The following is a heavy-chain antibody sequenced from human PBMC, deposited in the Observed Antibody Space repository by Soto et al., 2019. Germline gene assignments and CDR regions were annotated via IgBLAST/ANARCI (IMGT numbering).Heavy chain of an antibody. CDR2: ISYDGSDK. D-gene: IGHD3-3*01. CDR1: GFTFSSYS. CDR3: ARDTRSDFWSGYYYYYYGMDV. Sequence: GGSLRLSCAASGFTFSSYSMNWVRQAPGKGLEWVAVISYDGSDKYYADSVKGRFTISRDNSKNTLYLQMNSLRAEDTAVYYCARDTRSDFWSGYYYYYYGMDVWGQGTTVTVSS. J-gene: IGHJ6*02. V-gene: IGHV3-33*08.